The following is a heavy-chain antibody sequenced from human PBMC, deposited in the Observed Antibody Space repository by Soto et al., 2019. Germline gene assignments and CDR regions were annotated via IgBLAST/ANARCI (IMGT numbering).Heavy chain of an antibody. CDR3: AREGDTREGRGVFFS. J-gene: IGHJ5*02. D-gene: IGHD3-16*01. V-gene: IGHV1-69*06. CDR2: ITPIFGTV. CDR1: GGTFSSYS. Sequence: QVKLVQSGAEVKQPGSSVKVSCKASGGTFSSYSFSWVRQAPGQGLEWMGGITPIFGTVHYAQNFRGRVTITADKSTNIVHTELSSLRSEDTAVFYCAREGDTREGRGVFFSWGQGTLVTVSS.